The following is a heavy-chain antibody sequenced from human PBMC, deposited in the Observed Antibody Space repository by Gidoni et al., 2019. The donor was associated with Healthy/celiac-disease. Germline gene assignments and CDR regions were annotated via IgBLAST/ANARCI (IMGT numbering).Heavy chain of an antibody. CDR2: ISGSGGST. CDR1: GFTFSSYA. J-gene: IGHJ6*02. D-gene: IGHD3-9*01. Sequence: EVQLLESGGGLVQPGGALRLSCAAYGFTFSSYAMSWVRQAPGKGLEWVSAISGSGGSTYYADSVKGRFTISRDNSKNTLYLQMNSLRAEDTAVYYCAKDLEIRYFDWSDNYGMDVWGQGTTVTVSS. V-gene: IGHV3-23*01. CDR3: AKDLEIRYFDWSDNYGMDV.